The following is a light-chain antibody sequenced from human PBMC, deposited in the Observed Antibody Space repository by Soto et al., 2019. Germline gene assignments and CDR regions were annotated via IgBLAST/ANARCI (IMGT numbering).Light chain of an antibody. Sequence: QSVLTQPPSVSAAPGQKVTISCAGSSSNIGRNYVSWYQQIPGTAPKLLIYDNNERPSGIPDRFSASKSDTSAALDITGLQTGDEADYYCGTWDSSLRAGVFGRGTKVTVL. CDR1: SSNIGRNY. CDR2: DNN. V-gene: IGLV1-51*01. CDR3: GTWDSSLRAGV. J-gene: IGLJ2*01.